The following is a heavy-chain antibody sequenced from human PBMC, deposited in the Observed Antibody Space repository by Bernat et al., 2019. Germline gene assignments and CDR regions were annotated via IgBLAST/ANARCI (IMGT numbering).Heavy chain of an antibody. D-gene: IGHD6-19*01. CDR2: IYHSGST. J-gene: IGHJ4*02. Sequence: QLQLQESGSGLVKPSQTLSLTCAVSGGSISSGGYSWSWIRQPPGKGLEWIGYIYHSGSTYYNPSLKSRVTISVDRSKNQFSLKLSSVTAADTAVYYCARYIAVAGTIEAGFDYWGQGTLVTVSS. CDR3: ARYIAVAGTIEAGFDY. CDR1: GGSISSGGYS. V-gene: IGHV4-30-2*01.